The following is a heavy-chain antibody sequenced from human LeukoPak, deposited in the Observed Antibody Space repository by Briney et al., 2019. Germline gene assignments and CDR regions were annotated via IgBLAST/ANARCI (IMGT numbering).Heavy chain of an antibody. Sequence: GGSLSLSCTASGFTFSRYDMSWVRQAPGKGLEWVSGISDSAGTTYYADSVKGRFSISRDNSKNTLNLQMNSLRAEDTAVYYCAKSYYYGSGDYSLTAFDIWGQGTMVTVSS. D-gene: IGHD3-10*01. CDR3: AKSYYYGSGDYSLTAFDI. CDR1: GFTFSRYD. J-gene: IGHJ3*02. V-gene: IGHV3-23*01. CDR2: ISDSAGTT.